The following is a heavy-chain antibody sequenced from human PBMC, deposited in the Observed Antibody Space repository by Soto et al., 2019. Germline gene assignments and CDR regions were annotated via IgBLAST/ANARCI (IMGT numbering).Heavy chain of an antibody. V-gene: IGHV2-26*01. CDR1: GFSLTTGKMG. D-gene: IGHD3-9*01. CDR2: IFSDNER. CDR3: ARMKVDSYQFYYAMDV. J-gene: IGHJ6*02. Sequence: SGPTLVNPTETLTLTCTVSGFSLTTGKMGVSWIRQPPGKALEWLAHIFSDNERSYSTSLQGRLTISKDTSGSQVVLSMTNVDPLDTATYYCARMKVDSYQFYYAMDVWGQGTTVTVSS.